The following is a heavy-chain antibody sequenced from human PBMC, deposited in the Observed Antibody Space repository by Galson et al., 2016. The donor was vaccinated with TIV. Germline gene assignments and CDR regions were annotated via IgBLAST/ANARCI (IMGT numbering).Heavy chain of an antibody. J-gene: IGHJ6*02. CDR3: ARGGVTTDFWSNYYPGGMDV. D-gene: IGHD3-3*01. CDR2: TNAGNGNT. Sequence: SVKVSCKASGYTFPSYTMHWVRQAPGQRLDWMGWTNAGNGNTRYSQQFQGRVTITRDTSASTAYMDLSSLKSEDTAVYYCARGGVTTDFWSNYYPGGMDVWGQGTTVTVSS. V-gene: IGHV1-3*01. CDR1: GYTFPSYT.